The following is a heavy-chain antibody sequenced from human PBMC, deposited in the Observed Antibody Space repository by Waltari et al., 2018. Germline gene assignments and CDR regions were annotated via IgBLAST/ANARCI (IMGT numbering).Heavy chain of an antibody. V-gene: IGHV4-34*01. CDR1: GGSFSGYY. J-gene: IGHJ3*02. Sequence: QVQLQQWGAGLLKPSETLSLTCAVYGGSFSGYYWSWIRQPPGKGLEWIGEINHSGSTNSNPSLKSRVTISVDTSKNQFSLKLSSVTAADTAVYYCARGRNIAAARDAFDIWGQGTMVTVSS. CDR2: INHSGST. CDR3: ARGRNIAAARDAFDI. D-gene: IGHD6-13*01.